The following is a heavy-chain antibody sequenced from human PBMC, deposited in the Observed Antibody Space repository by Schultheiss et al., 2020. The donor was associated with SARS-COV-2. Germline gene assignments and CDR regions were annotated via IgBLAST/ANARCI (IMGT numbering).Heavy chain of an antibody. CDR1: GGSFSGYY. D-gene: IGHD4-17*01. J-gene: IGHJ5*02. Sequence: SETLSLTCAVYGGSFSGYYWSWIRQPPGKGLEWIGEINHSGSTNYNPSLKSRVTMSVDTSKNQFSLKLSSVTAADTAVYYCARLLNYGDYSLGIDPWGQGTLVTVSS. V-gene: IGHV4-34*10. CDR2: INHSGST. CDR3: ARLLNYGDYSLGIDP.